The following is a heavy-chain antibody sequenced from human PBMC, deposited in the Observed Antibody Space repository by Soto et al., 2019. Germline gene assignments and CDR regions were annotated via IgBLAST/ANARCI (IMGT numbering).Heavy chain of an antibody. CDR1: GDSVSSKSDT. J-gene: IGHJ4*02. CDR3: ARAKDGYIDY. CDR2: TYYRSKWYN. Sequence: SHTLSLTCAVSGDSVSSKSDTWNWIRQSPSRGLEWLGRTYYRSKWYNDYAVSVKSRITINPDTSKNQFSLQLNSVTPEDTAVYYCARAKDGYIDYWGQGTLVTVSS. V-gene: IGHV6-1*01.